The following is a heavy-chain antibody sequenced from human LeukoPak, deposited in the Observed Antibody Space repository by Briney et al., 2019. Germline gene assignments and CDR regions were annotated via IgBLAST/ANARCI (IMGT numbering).Heavy chain of an antibody. V-gene: IGHV3-48*01. CDR3: AKALAGSQYYFDY. CDR1: GFTFSSYS. CDR2: ISSSSSTI. D-gene: IGHD3-3*02. Sequence: GGSLRLSCAASGFTFSSYSMNWVRQAPGKGLEWVSYISSSSSTIYYADSVKGRFTISRDNSKNTLYLQMNSLRAEDTAVYYCAKALAGSQYYFDYWGQGTLVTVSS. J-gene: IGHJ4*02.